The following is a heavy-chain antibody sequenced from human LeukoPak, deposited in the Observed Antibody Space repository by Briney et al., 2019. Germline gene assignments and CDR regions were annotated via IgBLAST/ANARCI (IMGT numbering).Heavy chain of an antibody. D-gene: IGHD3-16*02. CDR3: ARDPSNTSGRYTYFDY. Sequence: ASVKVSCKTYGYTFTSHGISWVRQAPGQGLEWMGWISAFNGETHYAQNLQGRVTMTTDTSTSTAYMELRSLRSDDTAGYYCARDPSNTSGRYTYFDYWGQGTLVTVSS. J-gene: IGHJ4*02. CDR2: ISAFNGET. CDR1: GYTFTSHG. V-gene: IGHV1-18*01.